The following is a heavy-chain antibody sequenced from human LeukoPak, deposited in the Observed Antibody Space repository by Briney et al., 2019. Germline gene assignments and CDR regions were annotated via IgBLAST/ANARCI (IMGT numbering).Heavy chain of an antibody. D-gene: IGHD6-6*01. J-gene: IGHJ4*02. Sequence: GGSLRLSCAVSGFTFSNYWMNWVRQAPGKGLEWVANIKPDGSENYYVDSVNGRFTISRDNAKNSLYLQMNSLRVEDTAVYYCARRDSSYDYWGQGTLVTVSS. CDR2: IKPDGSEN. V-gene: IGHV3-7*01. CDR3: ARRDSSYDY. CDR1: GFTFSNYW.